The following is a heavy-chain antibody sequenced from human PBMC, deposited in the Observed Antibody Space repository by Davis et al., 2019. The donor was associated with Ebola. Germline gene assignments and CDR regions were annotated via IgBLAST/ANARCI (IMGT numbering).Heavy chain of an antibody. CDR3: ARGLLIQRVVMGY. CDR1: GFTFSSYW. J-gene: IGHJ4*02. V-gene: IGHV3-7*01. Sequence: GESLKISCAASGFTFSSYWMSWVRQAPGKGLEWVANIKQDGSEKYYVDSVKGRFTISRDNAKNSLYLQMNSLRAEDTAVYYCARGLLIQRVVMGYWGQGTLVTVSS. D-gene: IGHD3-22*01. CDR2: IKQDGSEK.